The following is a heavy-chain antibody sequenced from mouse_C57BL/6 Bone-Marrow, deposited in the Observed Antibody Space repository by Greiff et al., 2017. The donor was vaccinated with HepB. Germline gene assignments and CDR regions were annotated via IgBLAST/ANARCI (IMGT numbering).Heavy chain of an antibody. D-gene: IGHD2-5*01. CDR1: GYAFSSSW. Sequence: ESGPELVKPGASVKISCKASGYAFSSSWMNWVKQRPGKGLEWIGRIYPGDGDTNYNGKYKGKATLTADKSSSTAYMQLSSLTSEDSAVYFCARDYSKGFAYWGQGTLVTVSA. V-gene: IGHV1-82*01. CDR2: IYPGDGDT. J-gene: IGHJ3*01. CDR3: ARDYSKGFAY.